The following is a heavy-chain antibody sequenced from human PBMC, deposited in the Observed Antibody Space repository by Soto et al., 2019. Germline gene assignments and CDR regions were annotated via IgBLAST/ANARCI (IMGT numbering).Heavy chain of an antibody. CDR3: ARDRPYGSGSYRSLDY. CDR1: GGSISSGGYY. J-gene: IGHJ4*02. Sequence: PSETLSLTCTVSGGSISSGGYYWSWIRQHPGKGLEWIGYIYYSGSTYYNPSLKSRVTISVDTSKNQFSLKLSSVTAADTAVYYCARDRPYGSGSYRSLDYWGQGTLVTVSS. V-gene: IGHV4-31*03. D-gene: IGHD3-10*01. CDR2: IYYSGST.